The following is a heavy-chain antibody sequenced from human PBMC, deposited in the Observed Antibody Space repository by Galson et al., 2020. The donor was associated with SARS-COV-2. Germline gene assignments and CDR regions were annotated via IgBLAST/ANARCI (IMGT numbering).Heavy chain of an antibody. CDR3: ARDQIAVAGTDYYYGMDV. J-gene: IGHJ6*02. CDR1: GFTFSSYW. D-gene: IGHD6-19*01. CDR2: IKQDGSEK. V-gene: IGHV3-7*01. Sequence: GESLKISCAASGFTFSSYWMSWVRQAPGKGLEWVANIKQDGSEKYYVDSVKGRFTISRDNAKNSLYLQMNSLRAEDTAVYYCARDQIAVAGTDYYYGMDVWGQGTTVTVSS.